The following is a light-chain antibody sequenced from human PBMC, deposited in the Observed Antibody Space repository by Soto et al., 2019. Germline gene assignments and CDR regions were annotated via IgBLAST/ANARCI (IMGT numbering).Light chain of an antibody. V-gene: IGKV1-5*01. J-gene: IGKJ1*01. Sequence: DIQMTQSPSTLSGSVGDRVTITCRASQTISSWLAWYQQKPGKAPKLLIYDASNLESGVPSRFSGSGSRTEFTLTLTNLQPEDAATYYCQQYNTYLTWTFGQGTKV. CDR3: QQYNTYLTWT. CDR1: QTISSW. CDR2: DAS.